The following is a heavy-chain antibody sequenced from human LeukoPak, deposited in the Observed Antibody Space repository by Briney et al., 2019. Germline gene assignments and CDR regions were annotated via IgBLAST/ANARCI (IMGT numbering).Heavy chain of an antibody. Sequence: ASVKVSCKASGGTFSSYAISWVRQAPGQGLEWMGGIIPIFGTANYAQKFQGRVAITTDESTSTAYMELSSLRSEDTAVYYCARGYCSSTSCYINPSNPIYYYYYMDVWGKGTTVTVSS. V-gene: IGHV1-69*05. CDR1: GGTFSSYA. J-gene: IGHJ6*03. CDR2: IIPIFGTA. CDR3: ARGYCSSTSCYINPSNPIYYYYYMDV. D-gene: IGHD2-2*02.